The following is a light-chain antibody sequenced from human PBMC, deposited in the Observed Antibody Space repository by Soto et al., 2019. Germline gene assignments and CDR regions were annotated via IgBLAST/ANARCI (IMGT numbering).Light chain of an antibody. CDR2: GAS. CDR1: QSVSSNY. Sequence: EIVLTQSPGTLSLSPGERATLSCRASQSVSSNYLAWYQQKPGQAPRLLIYGASSRATGVPDRFSGSGSGTGFTLTINRLEPEDFAVYYCHQYGSSPFTFGPGTKVDIK. CDR3: HQYGSSPFT. J-gene: IGKJ3*01. V-gene: IGKV3-20*01.